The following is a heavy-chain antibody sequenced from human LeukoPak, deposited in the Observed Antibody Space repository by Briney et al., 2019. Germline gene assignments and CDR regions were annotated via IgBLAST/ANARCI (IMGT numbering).Heavy chain of an antibody. CDR1: GGSIKSHY. CDR2: VYYSGTT. Sequence: SETLSLTCSVSGGSIKSHYYTWIRQPPGKGLEWIGYVYYSGTTSYNPSLESRVSISDDTSKNQVFLWLTSVTAADTAVYYCATSLYGDYEADYWGPGILVTVSS. CDR3: ATSLYGDYEADY. J-gene: IGHJ4*02. D-gene: IGHD5-12*01. V-gene: IGHV4-59*11.